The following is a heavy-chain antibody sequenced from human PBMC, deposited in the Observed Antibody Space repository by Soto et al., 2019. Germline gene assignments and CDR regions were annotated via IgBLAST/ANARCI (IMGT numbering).Heavy chain of an antibody. CDR1: GGSISSGGYY. CDR3: ARDRRGYSGYDSVGGFDY. Sequence: SETLSLTCTVSGGSISSGGYYWSWIRQRPGKGLEWIGYIYYSGSTYYNPSLKSRVTISVDTSKNQFSLKLSSVTAADTAVYYCARDRRGYSGYDSVGGFDYWGQGTLVTVSS. CDR2: IYYSGST. J-gene: IGHJ4*02. D-gene: IGHD5-12*01. V-gene: IGHV4-31*03.